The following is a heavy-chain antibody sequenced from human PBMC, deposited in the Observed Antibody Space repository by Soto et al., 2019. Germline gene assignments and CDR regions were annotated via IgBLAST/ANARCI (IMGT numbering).Heavy chain of an antibody. Sequence: PGGSLRLSCAASGFTITDAWINWVRQAPGKGLEWVSSISASGYMYYADSVKGRFTISRDNAKNSLYLQMNSLRAEDTAVYYCATLYYDVLTSVFGGQGTLVTVSS. CDR2: ISASGYM. CDR3: ATLYYDVLTSVF. D-gene: IGHD3-9*01. V-gene: IGHV3-21*01. CDR1: GFTITDAW. J-gene: IGHJ4*02.